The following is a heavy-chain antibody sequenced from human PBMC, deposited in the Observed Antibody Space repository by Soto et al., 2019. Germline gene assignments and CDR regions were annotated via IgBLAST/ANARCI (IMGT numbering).Heavy chain of an antibody. CDR1: GGSISSSNW. V-gene: IGHV4-4*02. J-gene: IGHJ5*02. CDR2: MYHSGST. D-gene: IGHD2-15*01. CDR3: ARAHCSGGSCYSVQHWFDP. Sequence: QVQLQESGPGLVKPSGTLSLTCAVSGGSISSSNWWSWVRQPPGKGLEWIGEMYHSGSTNHNPSRKSRVTVSVGKSKTQFSLKLSSVPAADTAVYYCARAHCSGGSCYSVQHWFDPWGQGTLVTVSS.